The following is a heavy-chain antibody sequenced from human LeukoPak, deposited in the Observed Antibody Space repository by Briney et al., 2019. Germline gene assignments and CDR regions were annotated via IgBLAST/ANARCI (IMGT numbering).Heavy chain of an antibody. D-gene: IGHD5-12*01. J-gene: IGHJ5*02. Sequence: SETLSLTCAVYGGSFSGYYWSWIRQPPGKGLEWIGEINHSGSTNYNPSLKSRVTISVDTSKNQFSLKLSSVTAADTAVYYCARQFRGSGFDPWGQGTLVTVSS. CDR1: GGSFSGYY. CDR3: ARQFRGSGFDP. CDR2: INHSGST. V-gene: IGHV4-34*01.